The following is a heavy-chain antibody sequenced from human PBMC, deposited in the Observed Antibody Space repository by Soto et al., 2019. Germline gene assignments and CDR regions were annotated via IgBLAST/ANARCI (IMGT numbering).Heavy chain of an antibody. J-gene: IGHJ5*02. CDR3: ARHAEEMATVNWFDP. V-gene: IGHV4-39*01. CDR1: GGSISSRSYY. CDR2: ISYSGHT. D-gene: IGHD4-4*01. Sequence: QLQLQESDPGLVKPSETLSLTCTVSGGSISSRSYYWGWIRQPPGKGLEWIGSISYSGHTYYNPSLKSRVTISVDTSKNQFSLKLSSVTAADTAVYYCARHAEEMATVNWFDPWGQGTLVTVSS.